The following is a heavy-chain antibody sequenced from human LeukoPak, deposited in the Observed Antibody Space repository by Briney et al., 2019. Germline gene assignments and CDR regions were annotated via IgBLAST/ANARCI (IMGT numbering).Heavy chain of an antibody. Sequence: GGSLRLSCAASGFTFSSYGMHWVRQAPGKGLEWVAFIRYDGSNKYYADSVKGRFTISRDNSKNTLYLQMNSLRAEDTAVYYCAKDVTTDYYCDSSYPGIGGWFDPWGQGTLVTVSS. V-gene: IGHV3-30*02. CDR2: IRYDGSNK. CDR1: GFTFSSYG. CDR3: AKDVTTDYYCDSSYPGIGGWFDP. D-gene: IGHD3-22*01. J-gene: IGHJ5*02.